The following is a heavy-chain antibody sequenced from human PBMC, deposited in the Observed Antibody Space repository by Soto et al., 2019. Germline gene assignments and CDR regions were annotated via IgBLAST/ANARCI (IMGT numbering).Heavy chain of an antibody. CDR2: TTDDGGRT. D-gene: IGHD3-10*01. Sequence: GGSLRLSCAASGFTFSSYAMTWVRQAPGKGLEWVSSTTDDGGRTFYADSVKGRFTISRDNSNNRLYLQMNSLRAEDTALYYCEKGGGFGTGPYYNVAYWGQGTLVTVSS. CDR3: EKGGGFGTGPYYNVAY. CDR1: GFTFSSYA. J-gene: IGHJ4*02. V-gene: IGHV3-23*01.